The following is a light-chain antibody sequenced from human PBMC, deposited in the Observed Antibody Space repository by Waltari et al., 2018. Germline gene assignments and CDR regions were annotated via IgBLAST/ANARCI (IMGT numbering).Light chain of an antibody. J-gene: IGLJ1*01. Sequence: QSALTQPASVSGSPGQSITISCTGTSSDVGGYNYFSWYQQHPGKAPKLIIYAVTNRPSGVSNRFSGSKSGNTASLTISGLQAEDEADYYCSSYTSSNTLGFGTGTKVTVL. CDR2: AVT. CDR3: SSYTSSNTLG. V-gene: IGLV2-14*03. CDR1: SSDVGGYNY.